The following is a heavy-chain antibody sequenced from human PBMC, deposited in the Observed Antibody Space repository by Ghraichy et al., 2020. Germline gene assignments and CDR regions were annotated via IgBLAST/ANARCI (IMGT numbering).Heavy chain of an antibody. J-gene: IGHJ4*02. Sequence: GGSLRLSCAASGFTFSSYGMHWVRQAPGKGLEWVAFIRYDGSNKYYADSVKGRFTISRDNSKNTLYLQMNSLRAEDTAVYYCAKDPSTVTSGFDYWGQGTLVTVSS. CDR3: AKDPSTVTSGFDY. V-gene: IGHV3-30*02. D-gene: IGHD4-17*01. CDR1: GFTFSSYG. CDR2: IRYDGSNK.